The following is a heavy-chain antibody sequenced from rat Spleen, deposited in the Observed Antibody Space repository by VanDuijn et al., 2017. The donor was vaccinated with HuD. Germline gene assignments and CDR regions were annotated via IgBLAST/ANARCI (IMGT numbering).Heavy chain of an antibody. CDR3: ARQDTSGYSNWFAY. CDR2: ITTGGGNT. J-gene: IGHJ3*01. CDR1: GFTFSNYY. Sequence: EVQLVESGGGLVQPGRSMKLSCVVSGFTFSNYYMAWVRQAPTKGLEWVASITTGGGNTYYRDSVKGRFTISRDNAKSTLYLQMDSLRSEDTATYYCARQDTSGYSNWFAYWGQGTLVTVSS. V-gene: IGHV5-25*01. D-gene: IGHD4-3*01.